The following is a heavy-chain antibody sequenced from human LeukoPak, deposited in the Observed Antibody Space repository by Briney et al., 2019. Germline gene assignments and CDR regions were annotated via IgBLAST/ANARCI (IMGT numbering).Heavy chain of an antibody. Sequence: ASVKVSCKASGYTFTSYYMHWVRQAPGQGLEWMGIINPSGGSTSYAQKFQGRVTMTRDMSTSTVYMELSSLRSEDTAVYYCARVRSGAVAGNYYYYMDVWGKGTTVTISS. CDR2: INPSGGST. CDR1: GYTFTSYY. D-gene: IGHD6-19*01. V-gene: IGHV1-46*01. J-gene: IGHJ6*03. CDR3: ARVRSGAVAGNYYYYMDV.